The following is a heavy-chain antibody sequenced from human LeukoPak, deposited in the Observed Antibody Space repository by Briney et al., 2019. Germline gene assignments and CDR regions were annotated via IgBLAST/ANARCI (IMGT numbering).Heavy chain of an antibody. D-gene: IGHD2-15*01. J-gene: IGHJ3*01. V-gene: IGHV3-23*01. Sequence: GGSLRLSCAASGFTFSSYAMSWVRQAPGKGLEWVSALDGSGFFTVYGDSVEGRFTISRDNSKNTVYLQMRSLRAEDTALYYCAKLIGYCTGGSCYHDNFDVWGQGTMVTISS. CDR1: GFTFSSYA. CDR3: AKLIGYCTGGSCYHDNFDV. CDR2: LDGSGFFT.